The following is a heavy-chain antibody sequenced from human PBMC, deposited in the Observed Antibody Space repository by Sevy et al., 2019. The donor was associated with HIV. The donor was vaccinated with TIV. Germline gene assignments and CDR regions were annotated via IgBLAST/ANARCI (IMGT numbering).Heavy chain of an antibody. CDR3: ARGGDFNDRSAKRDFDY. V-gene: IGHV3-33*01. J-gene: IGHJ4*02. CDR1: GFTFSNYG. D-gene: IGHD3-22*01. CDR2: IWNDGSNK. Sequence: GGSLRLSCAASGFTFSNYGMHWVRQAPGKGLEWVAVIWNDGSNKYYAYSVKGGFTISRDNSKNTLYLQMNSLRVEDTAVYFCARGGDFNDRSAKRDFDYWGQGTLVTVSS.